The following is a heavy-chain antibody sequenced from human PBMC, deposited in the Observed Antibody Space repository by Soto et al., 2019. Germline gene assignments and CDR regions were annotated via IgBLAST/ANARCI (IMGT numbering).Heavy chain of an antibody. CDR2: LSVSGGSI. CDR1: AFTFSKHA. D-gene: IGHD6-13*01. CDR3: AKVSSSWYAGFFDL. J-gene: IGHJ4*02. V-gene: IGHV3-23*01. Sequence: GRSLRLPCTASAFTFSKHAMTWVRQAPGNGLEWVSGLSVSGGSIYYADSVQGRFTISRDNSMKTLYMQMNTLRAEDKAIYYCAKVSSSWYAGFFDLWGEGTLVTVSS.